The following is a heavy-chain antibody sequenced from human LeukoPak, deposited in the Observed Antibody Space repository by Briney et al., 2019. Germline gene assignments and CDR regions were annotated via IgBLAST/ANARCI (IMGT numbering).Heavy chain of an antibody. CDR3: ATLARTDAFDI. CDR1: GFTFSSYW. CDR2: INSDGSST. J-gene: IGHJ3*02. V-gene: IGHV3-74*01. Sequence: GGSLRLSCAAPGFTFSSYWMHWVRQAPGKGLVWVSRINSDGSSTSYADSVKGRFTISRDNAKNTLYLQMNSLRAEDTAVYYCATLARTDAFDIWGQGTMVTVSS. D-gene: IGHD1-14*01.